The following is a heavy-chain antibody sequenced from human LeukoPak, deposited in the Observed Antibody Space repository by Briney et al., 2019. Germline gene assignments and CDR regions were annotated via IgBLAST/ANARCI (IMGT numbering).Heavy chain of an antibody. J-gene: IGHJ4*02. Sequence: ASVKVSCKAPGYTFTSYGISWVRQAPGQGLEWMGWISPYNGNTNYAQKLQGRLTMTTDTSTSTAFMDLRSLRPDDTAMYYCATGGAQPYLDYWGQGTLVTVSS. CDR3: ATGGAQPYLDY. CDR2: ISPYNGNT. CDR1: GYTFTSYG. V-gene: IGHV1-18*01. D-gene: IGHD3-16*01.